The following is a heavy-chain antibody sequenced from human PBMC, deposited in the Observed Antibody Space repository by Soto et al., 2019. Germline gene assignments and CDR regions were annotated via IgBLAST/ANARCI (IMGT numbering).Heavy chain of an antibody. Sequence: GGSLRLSCAASGFTFSSYGMHWVRQAPGKGLEWVAVIWYDGSNKYYADSVKGRFTISRDNSKNTLYLQMNSLRAEDTAVYYCARAVVVAATPRFGYYYYYYMDFWGKGTTVTVSS. CDR2: IWYDGSNK. D-gene: IGHD2-15*01. J-gene: IGHJ6*03. CDR1: GFTFSSYG. V-gene: IGHV3-33*01. CDR3: ARAVVVAATPRFGYYYYYYMDF.